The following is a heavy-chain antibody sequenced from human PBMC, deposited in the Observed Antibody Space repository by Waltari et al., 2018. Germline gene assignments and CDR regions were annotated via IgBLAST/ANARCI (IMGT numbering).Heavy chain of an antibody. Sequence: QVQLQESGPGLVKPSETLSLTCAVSGYSISSGYYWGWIRQPPGKGLEWIGSIYHSGSTYYTPSLKSRVTISVDTSKNQFSLKLSSVTAADTAVYYCARSVYSSSSGGGGLDPWGQGTVVTVSS. CDR3: ARSVYSSSSGGGGLDP. D-gene: IGHD6-6*01. CDR1: GYSISSGYY. CDR2: IYHSGST. J-gene: IGHJ5*02. V-gene: IGHV4-38-2*01.